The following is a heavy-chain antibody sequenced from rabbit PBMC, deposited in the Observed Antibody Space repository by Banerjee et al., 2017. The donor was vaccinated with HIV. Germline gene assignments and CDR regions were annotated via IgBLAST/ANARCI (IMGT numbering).Heavy chain of an antibody. CDR1: GLDFSSYS. D-gene: IGHD2-1*01. Sequence: QLVESGGGLVQPGGSLKLSCKASGLDFSSYSMSWVRQAPGKGLEWIGYIDPVFGSTLYADWVNGRFTISSHNAQNTLYLQLNSLTAADTATYFCARGYDDYDARLDLWGPGTLVTV. V-gene: IGHV1S7*01. CDR2: IDPVFGST. CDR3: ARGYDDYDARLDL. J-gene: IGHJ3*01.